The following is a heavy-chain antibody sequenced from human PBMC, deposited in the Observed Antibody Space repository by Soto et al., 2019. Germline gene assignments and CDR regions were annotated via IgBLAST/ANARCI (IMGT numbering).Heavy chain of an antibody. J-gene: IGHJ6*02. D-gene: IGHD2-15*01. CDR1: GGSISSSSVY. CDR2: IYYSGST. Sequence: PSETLSLTCTVSGGSISSSSVYWGCIRQPPGKGLEWIGSIYYSGSTYHNPSLKSRVTISVDTSKNQFSLKLSSVTAADTAVYYCARGAGYCSGGSCYPYYYYYGMDVWGQGTTVTVS. CDR3: ARGAGYCSGGSCYPYYYYYGMDV. V-gene: IGHV4-39*01.